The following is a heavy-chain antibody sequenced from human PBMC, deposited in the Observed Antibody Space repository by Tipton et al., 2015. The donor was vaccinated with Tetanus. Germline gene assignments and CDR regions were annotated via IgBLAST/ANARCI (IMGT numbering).Heavy chain of an antibody. J-gene: IGHJ4*02. CDR1: GFTFSSYW. D-gene: IGHD3-9*01. Sequence: CAASGFTFSSYWMSWVRQAPGKGLEWVANIKQDGSEKYYVDSVKGRFTISRDNAKNSLYLQMISLRAEDTAVYYCARTYYDILTGYALDFWGQGTLVTVSS. V-gene: IGHV3-7*05. CDR2: IKQDGSEK. CDR3: ARTYYDILTGYALDF.